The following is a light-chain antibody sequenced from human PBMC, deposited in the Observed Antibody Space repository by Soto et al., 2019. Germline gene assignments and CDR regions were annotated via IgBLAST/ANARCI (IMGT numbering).Light chain of an antibody. CDR2: KAS. CDR1: QTISSW. Sequence: DVHMTQSPSTLSGSVGDRVTITCRASQTISSWLAWYQQKPGKAPKLLIYKASTLKSGVPSRFSGSGSGTEFTLTISSLQPDDFATYYCQQYNSYSPWTFGQGTKVGIK. CDR3: QQYNSYSPWT. J-gene: IGKJ1*01. V-gene: IGKV1-5*03.